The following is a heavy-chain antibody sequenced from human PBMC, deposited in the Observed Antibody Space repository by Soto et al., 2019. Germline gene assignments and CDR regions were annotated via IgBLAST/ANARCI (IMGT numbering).Heavy chain of an antibody. CDR2: IYYSGST. D-gene: IGHD2-15*01. J-gene: IGHJ4*02. CDR3: ARGYCSGGSCYEDY. CDR1: GGSISSYY. Sequence: SATLSLTCTVSGGSISSYYWSWIRQPPGKGLEWIGYIYYSGSTNYNPSLKSRVTISVDTSKNQFSLKLSSVTAADTAVYYCARGYCSGGSCYEDYWGQGNMVTVS. V-gene: IGHV4-59*01.